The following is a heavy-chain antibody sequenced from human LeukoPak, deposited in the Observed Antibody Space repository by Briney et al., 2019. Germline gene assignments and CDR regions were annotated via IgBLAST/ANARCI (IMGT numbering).Heavy chain of an antibody. V-gene: IGHV3-33*06. Sequence: QPGGSLRLSCAASGFTFSSYGMHGVRQAPGKGLEWVAVIWYDGSNKYYADSVKGRFTISRDNSKNTLYLQMNSLRAEDTALYYCAKEPSSRNYAWGQGTLVTVSS. CDR1: GFTFSSYG. J-gene: IGHJ5*02. CDR2: IWYDGSNK. D-gene: IGHD4-11*01. CDR3: AKEPSSRNYA.